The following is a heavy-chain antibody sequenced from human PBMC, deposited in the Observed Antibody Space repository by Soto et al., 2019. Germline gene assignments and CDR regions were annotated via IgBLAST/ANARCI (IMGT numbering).Heavy chain of an antibody. V-gene: IGHV3-23*01. J-gene: IGHJ4*02. CDR3: ARSEMTYNWND. CDR2: ISGSGEMT. D-gene: IGHD1-20*01. CDR1: GFTFRGDA. Sequence: EVQLLESGGDLVQPGGSLRLSCAASGFTFRGDAMSWVRQAPGKGLEWVSSISGSGEMTHYADSVKGRFTISRDNAKNTLYLQMESLRAEDTAIYYCARSEMTYNWNDWGQGALVTVSS.